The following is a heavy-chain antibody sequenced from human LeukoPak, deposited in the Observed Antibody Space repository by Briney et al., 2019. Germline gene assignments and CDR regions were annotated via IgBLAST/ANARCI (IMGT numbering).Heavy chain of an antibody. CDR1: GYTFTGYY. CDR3: ARDVRDSYCSGGSCYSDAFDI. D-gene: IGHD2-15*01. Sequence: GASVKVSCKASGYTFTGYYMHWVRQAPGQGLEWMGWINPNSGGTNYAQKFQGRVTMTRDTSISTAYMELSRLRSDDTAVYYGARDVRDSYCSGGSCYSDAFDIWGQGTMVTVSS. V-gene: IGHV1-2*02. CDR2: INPNSGGT. J-gene: IGHJ3*02.